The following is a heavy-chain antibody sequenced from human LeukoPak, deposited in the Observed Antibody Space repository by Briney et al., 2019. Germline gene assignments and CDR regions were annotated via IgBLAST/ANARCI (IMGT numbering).Heavy chain of an antibody. Sequence: GGSLRLSCAVSGFTFSNSGMNWVRQAPGKGLEWVSYISSSRSTTYYADSVKGRFTISRDNAKNSLYLQMNSLRAEDTAVYYCARGGVPSANSSSWYRIDYWGQGTLVTVSS. D-gene: IGHD6-13*01. CDR3: ARGGVPSANSSSWYRIDY. CDR1: GFTFSNSG. CDR2: ISSSRSTT. J-gene: IGHJ4*02. V-gene: IGHV3-48*01.